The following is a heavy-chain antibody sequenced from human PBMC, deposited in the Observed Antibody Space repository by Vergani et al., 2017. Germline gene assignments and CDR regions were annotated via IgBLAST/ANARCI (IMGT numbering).Heavy chain of an antibody. Sequence: EVQLLESGGGLVQPGGSLKLSCEASGFTFRSYAMSWVRQAPGKGLEWVSAISGSGGSTYYAYSVKGRFTISRDNYKNTLYLQMNSLRAEDTAVYYCAKGGSSGHYGTYYYYYGMDVWGQGTTVTVSS. D-gene: IGHD6-19*01. J-gene: IGHJ6*02. CDR3: AKGGSSGHYGTYYYYYGMDV. CDR1: GFTFRSYA. V-gene: IGHV3-23*01. CDR2: ISGSGGST.